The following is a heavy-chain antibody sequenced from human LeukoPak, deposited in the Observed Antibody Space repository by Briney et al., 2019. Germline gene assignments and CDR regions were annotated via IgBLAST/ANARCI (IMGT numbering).Heavy chain of an antibody. D-gene: IGHD3-22*01. CDR3: AKDVGSSGYYGFDY. CDR2: ISGSGGST. CDR1: GFTFSSYA. V-gene: IGHV3-23*01. J-gene: IGHJ4*02. Sequence: PGGSLRLSCAASGFTFSSYAMSWVRQAPGKGLEWVSAISGSGGSTYYADSVKGRFPISRDNSKNTLYLQMNSLRAEDTAVYYCAKDVGSSGYYGFDYWGQGTLVTVSS.